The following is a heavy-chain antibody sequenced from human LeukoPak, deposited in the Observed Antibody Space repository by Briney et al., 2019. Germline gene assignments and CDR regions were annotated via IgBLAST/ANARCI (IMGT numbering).Heavy chain of an antibody. J-gene: IGHJ4*02. CDR1: GFTFSSYA. Sequence: GGSLRLSCAASGFTFSSYAIHWVRQAPGKGLEWVSVISNDGGKKSYADSVKGRIIISRDNSKNTVYLQMSSLRPEDTAVYYCARVRKDIVVVPGAMRDTYYFDYWGQGTLVTVSS. CDR2: ISNDGGKK. D-gene: IGHD2-2*01. CDR3: ARVRKDIVVVPGAMRDTYYFDY. V-gene: IGHV3-30*04.